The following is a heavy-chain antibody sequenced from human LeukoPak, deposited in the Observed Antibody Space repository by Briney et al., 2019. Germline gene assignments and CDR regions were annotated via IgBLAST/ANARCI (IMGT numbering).Heavy chain of an antibody. CDR3: AKAIAVSDTSPPADY. V-gene: IGHV3-23*01. CDR2: ISGSGGTT. Sequence: GGSLRLSCAASGFTFSSYAMSWVRQAPGKGLEWVSGISGSGGTTYYADSVKGRFTISRDNSKNTLYLQINSLRAEDTAVYYCAKAIAVSDTSPPADYWGQGTLVTVSS. J-gene: IGHJ4*02. D-gene: IGHD6-19*01. CDR1: GFTFSSYA.